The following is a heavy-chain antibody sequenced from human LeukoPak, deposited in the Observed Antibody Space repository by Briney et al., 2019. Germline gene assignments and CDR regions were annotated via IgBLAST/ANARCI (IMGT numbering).Heavy chain of an antibody. J-gene: IGHJ3*02. V-gene: IGHV4-4*09. CDR2: IYTSGST. CDR1: GGSISSYY. Sequence: SETLSLTCTVSGGSISSYYWSWIRQPPGKGLEWIGYIYTSGSTNYNPSLKSRVTISVDTSKNQFSLKLSSVTAADTAVYYCARPSARSSGYYPNDAFDIWGQGTMVTVSS. CDR3: ARPSARSSGYYPNDAFDI. D-gene: IGHD3-22*01.